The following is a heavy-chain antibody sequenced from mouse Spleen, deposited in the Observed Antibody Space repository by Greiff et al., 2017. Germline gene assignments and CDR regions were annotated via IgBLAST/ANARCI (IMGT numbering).Heavy chain of an antibody. CDR1: GFTFSSYA. D-gene: IGHD1-1*01. V-gene: IGHV5-6-2*01. J-gene: IGHJ2*01. Sequence: EVMLVESGGGLVKPGGSLKLSCAASGFTFSSYAMSWVRQTPEKRLEWVAAINSNGGSTYYPDTVKDRFTISRDNAKNTLYLQMSSLRSEDTALYYCARDPYYDGSFFDYWGQGTTLTVSS. CDR3: ARDPYYDGSFFDY. CDR2: INSNGGST.